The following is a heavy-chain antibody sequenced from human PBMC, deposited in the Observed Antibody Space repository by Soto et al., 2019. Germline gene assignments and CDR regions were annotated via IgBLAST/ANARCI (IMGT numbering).Heavy chain of an antibody. CDR2: MYYSGST. CDR3: AVVDSTGNWFDP. CDR1: GGSISSSDFY. D-gene: IGHD6-25*01. Sequence: QLQLQESGPGLVKPSETLSLTCTVSGGSISSSDFYWGWLRQTPGKGLEFIGSMYYSGSTYYNPSLKSRLTISVDTSKNQFILKLISVTAADTAVYYCAVVDSTGNWFDPWGEGALVTVSS. J-gene: IGHJ5*02. V-gene: IGHV4-39*01.